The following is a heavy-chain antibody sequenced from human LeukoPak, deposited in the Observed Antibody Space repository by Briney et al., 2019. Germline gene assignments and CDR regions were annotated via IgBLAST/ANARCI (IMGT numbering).Heavy chain of an antibody. J-gene: IGHJ4*02. CDR3: ASSLAMIVVRGLYYFDY. CDR1: GGTFSSYA. Sequence: SVKVSCKASGGTFSSYAISWVRQAPGQGLEWMGGIIPIFGTANYAQKFQGRVTITADESTSTAYMELSSLRSEDTAVYYCASSLAMIVVRGLYYFDYWGQGTLVTASS. V-gene: IGHV1-69*13. D-gene: IGHD3-22*01. CDR2: IIPIFGTA.